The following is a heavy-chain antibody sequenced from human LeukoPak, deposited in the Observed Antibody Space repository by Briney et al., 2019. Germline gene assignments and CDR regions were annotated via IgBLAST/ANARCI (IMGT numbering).Heavy chain of an antibody. V-gene: IGHV3-21*01. CDR3: ARDSDVAGLPAAFDI. D-gene: IGHD2-15*01. Sequence: GGSLRLSCVASGFIFSDYSMDWVRQAPGKGLEWVSSISSSSAYIFYSDSVKGRFTISRDNAKNSLYLQMNSLRAEDTAVYYCARDSDVAGLPAAFDIWGQGTMVTVSS. CDR2: ISSSSAYI. CDR1: GFIFSDYS. J-gene: IGHJ3*02.